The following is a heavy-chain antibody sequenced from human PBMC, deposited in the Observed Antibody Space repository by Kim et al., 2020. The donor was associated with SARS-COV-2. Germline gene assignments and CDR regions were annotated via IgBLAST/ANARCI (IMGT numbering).Heavy chain of an antibody. Sequence: ASVKVSCKASGYTFTSYDINWVRQATGQGLEWMGWMNPNSGNTGYAQKFQGRVTMTRNTSISTAYMELSSLRSEDTAVYYCARAWGYSNWFDPWGQGTLVTVSS. CDR2: MNPNSGNT. V-gene: IGHV1-8*01. D-gene: IGHD5-18*01. J-gene: IGHJ5*02. CDR3: ARAWGYSNWFDP. CDR1: GYTFTSYD.